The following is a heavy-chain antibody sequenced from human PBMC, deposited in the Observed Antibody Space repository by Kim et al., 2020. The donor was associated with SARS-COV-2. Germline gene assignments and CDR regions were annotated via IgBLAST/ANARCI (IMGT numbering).Heavy chain of an antibody. Sequence: GGSLRLSCAASGFTFSGSGLHWVRQASGKGLEWIGLIRGKANSYATAYAASLKGRFTISRDDSKNMAYLKLNSLRTEDTAVYYCAMGYSDGYWGQGTLVTVSS. D-gene: IGHD2-15*01. CDR2: IRGKANSYAT. CDR1: GFTFSGSG. CDR3: AMGYSDGY. V-gene: IGHV3-73*01. J-gene: IGHJ4*02.